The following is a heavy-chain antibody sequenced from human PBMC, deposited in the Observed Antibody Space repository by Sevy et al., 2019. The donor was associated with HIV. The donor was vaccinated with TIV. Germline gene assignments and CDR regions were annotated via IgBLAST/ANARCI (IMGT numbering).Heavy chain of an antibody. CDR2: IIPIFGTA. V-gene: IGHV1-69*06. Sequence: ASVKVSCKASGGTFSSYAISWVRQAPGQGLEWMGGIIPIFGTANYAQKFQGRVTITADKSTSTANMELSSLRSEDTAVYYCARSGPHYGYNHDYYYMDVWGKGTTVTVSS. CDR3: ARSGPHYGYNHDYYYMDV. CDR1: GGTFSSYA. J-gene: IGHJ6*03. D-gene: IGHD4-17*01.